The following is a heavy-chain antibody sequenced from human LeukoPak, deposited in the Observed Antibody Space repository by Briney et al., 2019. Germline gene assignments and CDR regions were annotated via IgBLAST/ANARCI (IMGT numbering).Heavy chain of an antibody. CDR2: ISGSGGST. V-gene: IGHV3-23*01. J-gene: IGHJ4*02. Sequence: GGSLRLSCAVSGFTFSSYAMSWVPRAPGKGLEGCSAISGSGGSTYYADSVKGRFTISRDNSKNKLHLQMNSLRAEDTAVYYCAKDPSFWSGYPYYFDYWGQGTLVTVSS. D-gene: IGHD3-3*01. CDR3: AKDPSFWSGYPYYFDY. CDR1: GFTFSSYA.